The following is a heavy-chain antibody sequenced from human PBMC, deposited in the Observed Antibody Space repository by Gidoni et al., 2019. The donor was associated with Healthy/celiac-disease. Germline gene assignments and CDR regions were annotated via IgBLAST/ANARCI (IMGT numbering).Heavy chain of an antibody. J-gene: IGHJ5*02. CDR3: ARGRQDYDILTGYHWFDP. CDR2: TSAYTGNK. CDR1: GYTFTSYG. Sequence: QVQLVQSGAEVKKPGASVKVSCKASGYTFTSYGISWVRPAPGQGLEWMGWTSAYTGNKNYAQKLQGRVTMTTDTATSTAYMELRSLRSDDTAVYYCARGRQDYDILTGYHWFDPWGQGTLVTVSS. D-gene: IGHD3-9*01. V-gene: IGHV1-18*01.